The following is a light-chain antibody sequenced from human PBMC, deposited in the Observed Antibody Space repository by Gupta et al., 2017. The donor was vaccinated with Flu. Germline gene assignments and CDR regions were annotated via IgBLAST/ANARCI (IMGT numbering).Light chain of an antibody. J-gene: IGLJ3*02. CDR1: NSNIGSNY. V-gene: IGLV1-47*01. Sequence: NSNIGSNYVYWYQQFPGSAPKLLIYRNEQRPSGVPDRCSGSKSGTSASLAISGLRSADEADYYCAAWDDSLRGWVFGGGTKLTVL. CDR3: AAWDDSLRGWV. CDR2: RNE.